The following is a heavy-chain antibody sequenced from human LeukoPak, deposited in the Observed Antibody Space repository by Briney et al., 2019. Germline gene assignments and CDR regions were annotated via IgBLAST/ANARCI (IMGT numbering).Heavy chain of an antibody. J-gene: IGHJ4*02. Sequence: GGSLRLSCAASGFSFSPYWMSWVRQAPGKGLEWVANIKEDGSESYYVDSVKGRFTISRDNGKNSLYLQMNSLRAEDTAVYYCATHGGIVGATPDYWGQGTLVTVSS. CDR1: GFSFSPYW. D-gene: IGHD1-26*01. CDR3: ATHGGIVGATPDY. V-gene: IGHV3-7*01. CDR2: IKEDGSES.